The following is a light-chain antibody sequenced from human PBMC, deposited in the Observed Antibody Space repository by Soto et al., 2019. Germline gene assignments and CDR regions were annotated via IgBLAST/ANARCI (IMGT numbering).Light chain of an antibody. J-gene: IGKJ1*01. V-gene: IGKV3-15*01. CDR2: GAS. Sequence: EIVMSLSPATLSVSPGERATLSCRASQSVSSNLAWYQQKPGQAPRLLIYGASTRATGIPARFSGSGSGTEFTLTISSLQSEDFAVYYCQQYNNWPPWTFGQRSMVDIK. CDR3: QQYNNWPPWT. CDR1: QSVSSN.